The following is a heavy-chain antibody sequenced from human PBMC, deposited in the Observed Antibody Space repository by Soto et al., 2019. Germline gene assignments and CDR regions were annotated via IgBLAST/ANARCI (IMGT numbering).Heavy chain of an antibody. CDR1: GFTFGDYA. D-gene: IGHD3-10*01. CDR2: IRSKAYSGTA. Sequence: GGSLRLSCTGYGFTFGDYAMSWFRQAPGKGLEWVGFIRSKAYSGTAEYAASVKGRFTMSRDDSKNIAYLQMNSLKTEDTAVYYCSRDRSGITMIRGVADYWGQGTLVTVSS. V-gene: IGHV3-49*03. J-gene: IGHJ4*02. CDR3: SRDRSGITMIRGVADY.